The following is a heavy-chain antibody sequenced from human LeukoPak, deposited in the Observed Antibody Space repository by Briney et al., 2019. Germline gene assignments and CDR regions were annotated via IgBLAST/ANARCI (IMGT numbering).Heavy chain of an antibody. D-gene: IGHD2-2*01. CDR3: AREGYCSSTSCYRSATGYYMDV. V-gene: IGHV1-18*01. CDR1: GYTFTSYG. J-gene: IGHJ6*03. Sequence: ASVKVSCKASGYTFTSYGISWVRQAPGQGLEWMGWISAYNGNTNYAQKLQGRVTMTTDTSTSTAYMELRSLRSDDTAVYYCAREGYCSSTSCYRSATGYYMDVWGKGTTVTVSS. CDR2: ISAYNGNT.